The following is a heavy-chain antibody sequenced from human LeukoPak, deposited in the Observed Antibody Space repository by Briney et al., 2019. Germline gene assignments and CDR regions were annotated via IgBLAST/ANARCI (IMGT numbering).Heavy chain of an antibody. J-gene: IGHJ4*02. Sequence: XSAVQWVRQSXGQRLEWIGWFVVGSGETNYAQNFQARVDSTRDMSRSTAYIERSSLRSEDTAVYYCAADREEWLLSDWGQGTLVTVSS. D-gene: IGHD3-3*01. V-gene: IGHV1-58*01. CDR3: AADREEWLLSD. CDR1: XSA. CDR2: FVVGSGET.